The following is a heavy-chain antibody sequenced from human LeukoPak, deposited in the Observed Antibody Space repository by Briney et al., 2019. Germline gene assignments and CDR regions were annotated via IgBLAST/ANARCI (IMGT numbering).Heavy chain of an antibody. CDR1: GVSISIYY. CDR3: ARETMVYYYYGMDV. J-gene: IGHJ6*04. V-gene: IGHV4-34*01. CDR2: INHSGST. Sequence: SETLSLTCTVSGVSISIYYWSRIRQPPGKGLEWIGEINHSGSTNYNPSLKSRVTISVDTSKNQFSLKLSSVTAADTAVYYCARETMVYYYYGMDVWGKGTTVTVSS. D-gene: IGHD3-10*01.